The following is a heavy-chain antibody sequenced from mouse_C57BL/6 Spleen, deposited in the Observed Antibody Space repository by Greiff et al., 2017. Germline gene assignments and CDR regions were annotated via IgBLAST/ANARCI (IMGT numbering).Heavy chain of an antibody. V-gene: IGHV1-52*01. J-gene: IGHJ2*01. D-gene: IGHD4-1*01. CDR2: IDPSDSET. CDR3: AREGELGPPLDY. Sequence: QVQLQQPGAELVRPGSSVKLSCKASGYTFTSYWMHWVKQRPIQGLEWIGNIDPSDSETHYNQKFKDKATLTVDKSSSTAYMQLSSLTSEDSAVYDCAREGELGPPLDYWGQGTTLTVSS. CDR1: GYTFTSYW.